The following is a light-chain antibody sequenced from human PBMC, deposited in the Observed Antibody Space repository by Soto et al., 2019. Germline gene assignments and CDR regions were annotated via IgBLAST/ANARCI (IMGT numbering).Light chain of an antibody. CDR2: KAS. Sequence: IHMTQAPSTLSVSVVDRVTITCRASQTISSWLAWYQQKPGKAPKLLIYKASTLKSGVPSRFSGSGSGTEFTLTISSLQPDDFATYYCQHYNSYSEAFGQGTKV. V-gene: IGKV1-5*03. CDR1: QTISSW. CDR3: QHYNSYSEA. J-gene: IGKJ1*01.